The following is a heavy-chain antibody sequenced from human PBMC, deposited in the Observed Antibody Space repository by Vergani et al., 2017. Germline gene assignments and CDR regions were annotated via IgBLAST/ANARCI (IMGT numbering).Heavy chain of an antibody. Sequence: VQLVQSGAEVRKPGASVTVSCTASGYIFKNYYIHWLRQAPGQAFEWMGILNPTTGHTTSAQKFMGRVDMTRDPSTDTSTRTVQMTLSSLRSEDTAVXYCARSLGYCAGATCRAYYFDHWGQGTRVTVSS. J-gene: IGHJ5*02. CDR2: LNPTTGHT. V-gene: IGHV1-46*02. D-gene: IGHD2-21*01. CDR3: ARSLGYCAGATCRAYYFDH. CDR1: GYIFKNYY.